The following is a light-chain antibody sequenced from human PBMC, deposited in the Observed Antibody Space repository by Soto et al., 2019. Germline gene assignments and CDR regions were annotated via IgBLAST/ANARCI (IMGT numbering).Light chain of an antibody. Sequence: QSALTQPRSVSGSPGQSVTISCTGTSSDVGGYNYVSWYQQHPGKAPKLMIYDVSKRPSGVPDRFSGSKSGNTASLTISGLQAEDEADYYCCSYAGSYTSALYVFGTGTKLTVL. CDR2: DVS. V-gene: IGLV2-11*01. J-gene: IGLJ1*01. CDR1: SSDVGGYNY. CDR3: CSYAGSYTSALYV.